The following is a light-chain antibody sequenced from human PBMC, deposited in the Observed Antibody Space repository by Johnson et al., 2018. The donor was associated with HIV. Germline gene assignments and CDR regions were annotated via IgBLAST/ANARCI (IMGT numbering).Light chain of an antibody. V-gene: IGLV1-51*02. CDR1: SSNIGNNY. CDR3: GTWDKGLTTGGV. Sequence: SVLSQPPSVSAAPGQKVTISCSGSSSNIGNNYVSWYQLLPGTAPKLLIYENNKRPSGIPDRFSGSKSGTSATLGIAGLQTGDEADYYCGTWDKGLTTGGVFGTGTKVTVL. J-gene: IGLJ1*01. CDR2: ENN.